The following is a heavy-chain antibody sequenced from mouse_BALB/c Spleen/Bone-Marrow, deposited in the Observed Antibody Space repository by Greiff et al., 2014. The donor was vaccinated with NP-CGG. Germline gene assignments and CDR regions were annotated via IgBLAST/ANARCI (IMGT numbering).Heavy chain of an antibody. V-gene: IGHV1-80*01. CDR2: INPGDGDT. Sequence: QVQLKESGAELVRPGSSVKISCKASGYTFTNFWMNWAKQRPGQGLEGIGQINPGDGDTNNNGKFKGKATLTTDKSSSTAYMQLSSLSSEDSAVYFCARVYYGNLDYWGQGTTLTVSS. D-gene: IGHD2-1*01. CDR3: ARVYYGNLDY. J-gene: IGHJ2*01. CDR1: GYTFTNFW.